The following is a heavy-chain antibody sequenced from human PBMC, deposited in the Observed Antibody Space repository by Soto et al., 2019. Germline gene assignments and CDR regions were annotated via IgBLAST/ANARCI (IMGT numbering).Heavy chain of an antibody. V-gene: IGHV4-38-2*01. CDR1: DSSRNSNYN. CDR3: ARGLYGGNFDY. Sequence: PSETLSLTCGVPDSSRNSNYNWLWIRQPPGKGLEWIGAIHHSGTTYYTPSLKSRVTISMDTSKNHFSLRLTSVTAADTAKYYCARGLYGGNFDYWGQGTPVTVSS. D-gene: IGHD4-17*01. CDR2: IHHSGTT. J-gene: IGHJ4*02.